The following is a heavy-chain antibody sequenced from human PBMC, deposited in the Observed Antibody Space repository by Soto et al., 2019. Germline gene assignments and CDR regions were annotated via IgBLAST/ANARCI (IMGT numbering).Heavy chain of an antibody. J-gene: IGHJ5*02. Sequence: EVQLVESGGGLVKPGGSLRLSCAASGFTFSSYSMNWVRQAPGKGLEWVSSISSSSSYIYYADSVKGRFTISRDNAKNSLYLQMNSVRAEELAVYYRASGRHGVGNWVAPWGEAPVVNVPS. D-gene: IGHD4-17*01. CDR2: ISSSSSYI. V-gene: IGHV3-21*01. CDR3: ASGRHGVGNWVAP. CDR1: GFTFSSYS.